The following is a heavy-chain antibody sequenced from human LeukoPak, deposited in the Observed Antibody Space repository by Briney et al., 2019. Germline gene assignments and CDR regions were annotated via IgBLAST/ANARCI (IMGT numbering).Heavy chain of an antibody. CDR2: ISSSSSYI. D-gene: IGHD4-23*01. CDR1: GFTFSSYS. J-gene: IGHJ4*02. Sequence: PGGSLRLSCAASGFTFSSYSMTRVRQAPGKGLEWVSSISSSSSYIYYADSVKGRFTISRDNAKNSLYLQMNSLRAEDTAVYYCARDGDAYGGNPPDYWGQGTLVTVSS. CDR3: ARDGDAYGGNPPDY. V-gene: IGHV3-21*01.